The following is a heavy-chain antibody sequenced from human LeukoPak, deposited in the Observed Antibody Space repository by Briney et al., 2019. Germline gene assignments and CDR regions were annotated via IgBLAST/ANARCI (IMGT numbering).Heavy chain of an antibody. V-gene: IGHV3-23*01. Sequence: GGSLRLSCAASGFTFSSYAMSWVRQAPGKGLEWVSAISGGGGSTYYADSVKGRFTFSRDTSKNTLYLQMNSLRAEDTAVYYCAKLYNDYGDENFDYWGQGTLVTVSS. J-gene: IGHJ4*02. CDR1: GFTFSSYA. CDR2: ISGGGGST. D-gene: IGHD4-17*01. CDR3: AKLYNDYGDENFDY.